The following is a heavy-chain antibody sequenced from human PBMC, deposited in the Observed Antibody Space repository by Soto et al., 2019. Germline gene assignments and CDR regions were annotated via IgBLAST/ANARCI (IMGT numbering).Heavy chain of an antibody. J-gene: IGHJ6*01. D-gene: IGHD3-10*01. CDR2: IHPSGSST. Sequence: QVQLVQSGAEVKKPGASVKVSCKASGYTFTRYYMHWVRQAPGQGLEWMGIIHPSGSSTSYAQKFQGRVTMTRDTSTSTVYMEVSSLRSEDTAVYYCARDFRYYYDSGSDYDRDYYYYGMDVW. V-gene: IGHV1-46*01. CDR1: GYTFTRYY. CDR3: ARDFRYYYDSGSDYDRDYYYYGMDV.